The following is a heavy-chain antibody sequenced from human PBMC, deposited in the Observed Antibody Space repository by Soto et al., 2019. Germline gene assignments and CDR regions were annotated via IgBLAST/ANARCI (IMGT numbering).Heavy chain of an antibody. CDR2: ISAYNGNT. CDR1: GYTFTSYG. V-gene: IGHV1-18*01. J-gene: IGHJ5*02. D-gene: IGHD6-19*01. CDR3: ARDGYRSLFSGWFDP. Sequence: QVQLVQSGAEVKKPGASVKVSCKASGYTFTSYGISWVRQAPGQGLEWMGWISAYNGNTNYAQKLQGRVTMXXDXSXXTAYMELRSLRSDDTAVYYCARDGYRSLFSGWFDPWGQGTLVTVSS.